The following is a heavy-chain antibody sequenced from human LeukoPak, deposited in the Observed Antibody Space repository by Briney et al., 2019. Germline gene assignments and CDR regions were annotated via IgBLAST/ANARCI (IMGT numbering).Heavy chain of an antibody. J-gene: IGHJ3*02. Sequence: SETLSLTCTVSGGSISSYYWSWIRQPPGKGVEWIGRIYSSGSTIYNPSLKSRITMSVDTSKNQFSLKLSSVTAADTAVYYCARDYDDDYVGAFDIWGQGTMVTVSS. CDR3: ARDYDDDYVGAFDI. V-gene: IGHV4-4*07. CDR1: GGSISSYY. D-gene: IGHD4-17*01. CDR2: IYSSGST.